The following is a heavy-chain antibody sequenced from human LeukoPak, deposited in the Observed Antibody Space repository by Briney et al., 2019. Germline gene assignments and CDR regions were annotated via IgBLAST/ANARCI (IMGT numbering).Heavy chain of an antibody. J-gene: IGHJ4*02. CDR3: AKDYYYGSGSNYFDY. V-gene: IGHV3-66*01. CDR2: IYSCGST. CDR1: GFTFSSYA. D-gene: IGHD3-10*01. Sequence: GGSLRLSCAASGFTFSSYAMSWVRQAPGKGLEWVSVIYSCGSTYYADSVKGRFTISRDNSKNTLYLQMNSLRAEDTAVYYCAKDYYYGSGSNYFDYWGQGTLVTVSS.